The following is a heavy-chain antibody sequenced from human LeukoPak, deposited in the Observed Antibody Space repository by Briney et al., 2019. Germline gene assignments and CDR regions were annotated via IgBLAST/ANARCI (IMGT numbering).Heavy chain of an antibody. D-gene: IGHD6-19*01. J-gene: IGHJ5*02. CDR2: IIPIFGTA. CDR3: ARDTYSSGWYHNWFDP. V-gene: IGHV1-69*01. Sequence: SVKVSCKASGGTFSSYAISWVRQAPGQGLEWMGGIIPIFGTANYAQQFQGRVTITADESTSTAYMELSSLRSEDTAVYYCARDTYSSGWYHNWFDPWGQGTLVTVSS. CDR1: GGTFSSYA.